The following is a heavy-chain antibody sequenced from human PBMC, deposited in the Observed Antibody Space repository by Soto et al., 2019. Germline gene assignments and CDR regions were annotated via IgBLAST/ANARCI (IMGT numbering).Heavy chain of an antibody. Sequence: ESGGGVVQPGRSLRLSCAASGFTFSSYGMHWVRQAPGKGLEWVAVIWYDGSNKYYADSVKGRFTISRDNSKNTLYLQMNSLRAEDTAVYYCARESEIAVAGPRWWFDPWGQGTLVTVSS. CDR2: IWYDGSNK. D-gene: IGHD6-19*01. J-gene: IGHJ5*02. CDR3: ARESEIAVAGPRWWFDP. V-gene: IGHV3-33*01. CDR1: GFTFSSYG.